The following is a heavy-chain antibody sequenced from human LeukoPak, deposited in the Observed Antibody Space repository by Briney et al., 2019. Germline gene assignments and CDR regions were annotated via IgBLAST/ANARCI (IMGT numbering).Heavy chain of an antibody. Sequence: PGGSLRLSCAASGFTFSPYWMHWVRQAPGKGLVWVSHINTDGSSTTYADPVKGRFTISRDNAKSTLYLLMNSLRAEDTAVYYCARDSNYGMDVWGQGTTVTVSS. D-gene: IGHD2/OR15-2a*01. J-gene: IGHJ6*02. V-gene: IGHV3-74*01. CDR1: GFTFSPYW. CDR2: INTDGSST. CDR3: ARDSNYGMDV.